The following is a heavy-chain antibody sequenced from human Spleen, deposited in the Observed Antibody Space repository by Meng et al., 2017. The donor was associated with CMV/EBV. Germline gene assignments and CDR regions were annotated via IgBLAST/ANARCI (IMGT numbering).Heavy chain of an antibody. CDR1: GGSISGGDYY. V-gene: IGHV4-30-4*08. CDR2: IYYNGNT. J-gene: IGHJ5*01. Sequence: GGSISGGDYYWSWVRQPPGKGLEWIGYIYYNGNTFYNPSLKSRVNMSIDTSKNQFSLRLSSVTAADTAMYYCARGLVISAASYNWFDSWGRGSLVTVSS. CDR3: ARGLVISAASYNWFDS. D-gene: IGHD2-2*01.